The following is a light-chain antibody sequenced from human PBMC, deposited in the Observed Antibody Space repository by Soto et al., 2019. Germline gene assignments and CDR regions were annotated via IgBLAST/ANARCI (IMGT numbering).Light chain of an antibody. Sequence: QSVLTQPPSASGSPGQSVTISCTGTSSDVGYYNYVSWYQQHPGKAPRLMIYEVTKRPSGVPDRFSGSKSGNTASLTVSGLQAEDEAEYYCSSYADDNIFVFGTGTKLTVL. CDR2: EVT. CDR3: SSYADDNIFV. CDR1: SSDVGYYNY. V-gene: IGLV2-8*01. J-gene: IGLJ1*01.